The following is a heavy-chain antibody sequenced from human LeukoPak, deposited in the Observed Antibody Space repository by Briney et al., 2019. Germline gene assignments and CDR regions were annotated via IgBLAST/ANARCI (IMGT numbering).Heavy chain of an antibody. V-gene: IGHV1-2*02. CDR1: GYTFTGYY. J-gene: IGHJ6*02. D-gene: IGHD6-19*01. CDR2: INPNSGGT. CDR3: ALEKIAVAGTAYYYYGMDV. Sequence: ASVKVSCKASGYTFTGYYMHWVRQAPGQGLEWMGWINPNSGGTNYAQKFQGRVTMTRDTSISIAYMELSRLRSDDTAVYYCALEKIAVAGTAYYYYGMDVWGQGTTVTVSS.